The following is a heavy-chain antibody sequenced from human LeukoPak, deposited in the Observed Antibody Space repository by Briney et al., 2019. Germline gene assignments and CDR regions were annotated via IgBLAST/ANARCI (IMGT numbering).Heavy chain of an antibody. D-gene: IGHD3-22*01. Sequence: GGSLRLSCIASGFTFGDYAMTWVRQAPGKGLEWVSGISWNSGSIGYADSVKGRFTISRDNAKNSLYLQMNSLRAEDTALYYCAKDIGRYYDSSGYSYFDYWGQGTLVTVSS. V-gene: IGHV3-9*01. J-gene: IGHJ4*02. CDR1: GFTFGDYA. CDR3: AKDIGRYYDSSGYSYFDY. CDR2: ISWNSGSI.